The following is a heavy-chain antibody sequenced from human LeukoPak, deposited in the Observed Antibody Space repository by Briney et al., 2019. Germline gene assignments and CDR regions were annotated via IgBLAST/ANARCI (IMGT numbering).Heavy chain of an antibody. CDR1: GFTFCSSG. CDR3: ARALENEVAAAGTFDY. CDR2: IWYDGSNK. V-gene: IGHV3-33*01. J-gene: IGHJ4*02. D-gene: IGHD6-13*01. Sequence: GGSLRVSRAECGFTFCSSGRHSVRQAPGKGLEWVAVIWYDGSNKYYADSVKGRFTISRDNSKNTLYLQMNSLRAEDTAVYYCARALENEVAAAGTFDYWGQGTLVTVSS.